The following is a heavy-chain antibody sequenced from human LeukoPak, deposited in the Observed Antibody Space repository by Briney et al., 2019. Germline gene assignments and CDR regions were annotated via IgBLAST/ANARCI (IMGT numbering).Heavy chain of an antibody. J-gene: IGHJ4*02. CDR2: ISYDGSNK. D-gene: IGHD5-18*01. CDR3: ARDPRGYSYGHDDY. Sequence: PGGSLRLSCAASGFTFSSYAMHWVRQAPGKGLEWVAVISYDGSNKYYADSVKGRFTISRDNSKNTLYLQMNSLRAEDTAVYYCARDPRGYSYGHDDYWGQGTLVTVSS. CDR1: GFTFSSYA. V-gene: IGHV3-30-3*01.